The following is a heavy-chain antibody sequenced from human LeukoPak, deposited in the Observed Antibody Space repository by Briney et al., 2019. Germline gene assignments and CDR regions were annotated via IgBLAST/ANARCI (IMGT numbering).Heavy chain of an antibody. CDR3: ARGPSPGRSTWGYYYYGMDV. D-gene: IGHD6-13*01. Sequence: GGSLRLSCAASGFIFSSYAMSWVRQAPGKGLEWVSAISGSGGSTYYADSVKGRFTISRDNSKNTLYLQMNSLRAEDTAVYYCARGPSPGRSTWGYYYYGMDVWGQGTTVTVSS. V-gene: IGHV3-23*01. CDR2: ISGSGGST. CDR1: GFIFSSYA. J-gene: IGHJ6*02.